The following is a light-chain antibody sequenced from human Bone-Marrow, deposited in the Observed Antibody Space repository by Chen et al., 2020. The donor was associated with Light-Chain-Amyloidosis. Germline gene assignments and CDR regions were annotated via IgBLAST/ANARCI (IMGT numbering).Light chain of an antibody. Sequence: QSALTQSASVSGSPGQSITISCPGTSSDVGGENHVSWYQQHPDKAPKLMIYEVTNRPSWVPDRFSGSKSDNTASLTISGLQTEDEADYFCSSYTITNTLVFGSGTRVTVL. J-gene: IGLJ1*01. CDR2: EVT. CDR1: SSDVGGENH. CDR3: SSYTITNTLV. V-gene: IGLV2-14*01.